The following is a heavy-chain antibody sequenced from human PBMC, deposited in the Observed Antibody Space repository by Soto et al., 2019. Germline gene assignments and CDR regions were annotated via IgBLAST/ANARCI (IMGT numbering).Heavy chain of an antibody. V-gene: IGHV4-30-4*01. Sequence: PSETLSLTCTVSGGSISSGDYYWSWVRQHPGKGLEWIGFIYYSGSTYYNPSRKSRVTISVDTSKNQFSLKLSSVSAADTAVYYCARDYMDTSMVRTQHYYGVDVWGQGTTVTAP. CDR1: GGSISSGDYY. D-gene: IGHD5-18*01. CDR3: ARDYMDTSMVRTQHYYGVDV. J-gene: IGHJ6*02. CDR2: IYYSGST.